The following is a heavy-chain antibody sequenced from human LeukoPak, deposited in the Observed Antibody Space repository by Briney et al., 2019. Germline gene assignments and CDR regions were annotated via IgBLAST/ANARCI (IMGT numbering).Heavy chain of an antibody. D-gene: IGHD1-14*01. CDR3: ARGTTPPGYYYYYMGV. Sequence: SQTLSLTCTVSGGSIGSGSYYWSWIRQPAGKGLEWIGRIYTSGSINYNPSLKSRVTISVDTSKNQFSLKLSSVTAADTAVYYCARGTTPPGYYYYYMGVWGKGTTVTVSS. V-gene: IGHV4-61*02. CDR1: GGSIGSGSYY. J-gene: IGHJ6*03. CDR2: IYTSGSI.